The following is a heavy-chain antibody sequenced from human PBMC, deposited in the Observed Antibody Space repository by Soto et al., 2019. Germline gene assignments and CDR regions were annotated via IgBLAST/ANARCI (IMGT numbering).Heavy chain of an antibody. V-gene: IGHV3-23*01. CDR2: ISGSGGST. J-gene: IGHJ5*02. D-gene: IGHD1-7*01. Sequence: VGSLRLSCAASGFTFSGYAVSWFRQAPVNGLEWVSSISGSGGSTYYADSVKGRFTISRDNSKNTLYLQMNSLRAEDTAVYYCAKDSILTGTRATGDWFDPWGQGTLVTVSS. CDR1: GFTFSGYA. CDR3: AKDSILTGTRATGDWFDP.